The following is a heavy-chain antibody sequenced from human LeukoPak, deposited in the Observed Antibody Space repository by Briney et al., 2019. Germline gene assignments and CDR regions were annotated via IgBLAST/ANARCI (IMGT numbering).Heavy chain of an antibody. CDR3: ARGPPGYSSSWYEYY. J-gene: IGHJ4*02. Sequence: SETLSLTCAVYGGSFSGYYWSWIRQPPGKGLEWIGEINHSGSTNYNPSLKSRVTISVDTSKNQFSLKLSSVTAADTAVYYCARGPPGYSSSWYEYYWGQGTLVTVSS. CDR2: INHSGST. D-gene: IGHD6-13*01. V-gene: IGHV4-34*01. CDR1: GGSFSGYY.